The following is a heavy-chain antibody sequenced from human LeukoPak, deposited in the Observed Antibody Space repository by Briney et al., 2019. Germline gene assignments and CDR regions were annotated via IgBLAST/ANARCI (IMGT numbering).Heavy chain of an antibody. CDR3: ARSTLYDILTEYYFDY. J-gene: IGHJ4*02. V-gene: IGHV3-11*03. D-gene: IGHD3-9*01. CDR1: GFTFSDYH. CDR2: ISSSSSYT. Sequence: PGGSLRLSCVASGFTFSDYHMSWISQAPRKGLEWVSYISSSSSYTNYADSVKGRFTISRDSAKNSLYLQMNSLRAEDTAVYYCARSTLYDILTEYYFDYWGQGTLVPVSS.